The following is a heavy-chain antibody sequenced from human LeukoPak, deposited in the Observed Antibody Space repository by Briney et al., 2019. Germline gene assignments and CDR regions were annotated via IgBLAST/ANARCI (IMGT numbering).Heavy chain of an antibody. CDR1: GESFSHYY. D-gene: IGHD2-2*01. J-gene: IGHJ5*02. V-gene: IGHV4-34*01. Sequence: SETLSLTCAVSGESFSHYYWSWLRQTPGKGLEWIGEINHRGTTNYNPSLKSRVAISMDTSRNQFSLQVTSVTAADTAVFYCARGAFHTSSVWFDPWGQGTLVTVSS. CDR3: ARGAFHTSSVWFDP. CDR2: INHRGTT.